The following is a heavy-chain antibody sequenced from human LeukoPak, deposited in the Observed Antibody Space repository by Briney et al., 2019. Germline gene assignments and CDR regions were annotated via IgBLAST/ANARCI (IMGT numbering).Heavy chain of an antibody. V-gene: IGHV3-30*18. D-gene: IGHD3-16*01. CDR1: GFTFSSYG. CDR3: VKVGELGLLDY. Sequence: GGSLRLSCAASGFTFSSYGMHWVRQAPGKGLEWVAVISYDGSNKYYADSVKGRFTISRDNSKNTLYPQMNSLRAEDTAVYYCVKVGELGLLDYWGQGTLVTVSS. CDR2: ISYDGSNK. J-gene: IGHJ4*02.